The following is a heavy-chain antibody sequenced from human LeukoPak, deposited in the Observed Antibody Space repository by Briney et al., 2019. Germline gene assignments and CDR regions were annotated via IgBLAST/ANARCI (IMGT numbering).Heavy chain of an antibody. CDR2: SSSSSSPI. J-gene: IGHJ5*02. CDR1: GFTFSSYS. Sequence: GGSLRLSCAASGFTFSSYSMNWVRQAPGKGLERVSYSSSSSSPIYYADSVKGRFTISRDNAKNSLYLQMNSLRAEDTAVYYCARVRYCSGGSCYGNWYDPWGQGTLVTVSS. V-gene: IGHV3-48*01. CDR3: ARVRYCSGGSCYGNWYDP. D-gene: IGHD2-15*01.